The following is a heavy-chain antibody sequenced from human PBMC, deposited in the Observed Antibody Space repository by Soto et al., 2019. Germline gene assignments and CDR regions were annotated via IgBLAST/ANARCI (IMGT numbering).Heavy chain of an antibody. V-gene: IGHV3-33*01. CDR2: IWSDGSNK. CDR1: GFTFSRYV. Sequence: QVQLVESGGGVVQPGRSLRLSCAASGFTFSRYVMHWVRQTPGKELEWVAAIWSDGSNKYYVDSVKGRFTIARDNSKNTLSLQMNSLRVEDTALYYCVREGTMFHFDYWGQGTLVTVSS. D-gene: IGHD3-10*02. CDR3: VREGTMFHFDY. J-gene: IGHJ4*02.